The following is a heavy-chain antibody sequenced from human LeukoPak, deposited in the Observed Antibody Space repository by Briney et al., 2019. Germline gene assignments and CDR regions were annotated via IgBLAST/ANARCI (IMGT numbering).Heavy chain of an antibody. CDR1: GFTFSTYA. V-gene: IGHV3-30*04. CDR3: ARGIQPPKYYGSGSDTFDI. D-gene: IGHD3-10*01. J-gene: IGHJ3*02. Sequence: GTSLRLSCVASGFTFSTYAIHWVRQAPGKGLEWVAVVSKDGNTKYYADSVKGRFTISRDNSKNTVYLQMNSLRTEDTSVYYCARGIQPPKYYGSGSDTFDIWGQGTMVTVSS. CDR2: VSKDGNTK.